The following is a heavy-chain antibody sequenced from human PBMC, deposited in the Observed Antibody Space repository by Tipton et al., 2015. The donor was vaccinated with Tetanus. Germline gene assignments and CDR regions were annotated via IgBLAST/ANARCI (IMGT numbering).Heavy chain of an antibody. CDR3: AREPAATGTSLFDY. Sequence: TLSLTCDVSGGPVSSSNWWSWVRQAPGKGLEWIGEISHNGSTNYNPSLKSRVTISVDKSKNQFSLRLGSVTAADTAMYYCAREPAATGTSLFDYWGQGALVTVSS. CDR2: ISHNGST. V-gene: IGHV4-4*02. J-gene: IGHJ4*02. CDR1: GGPVSSSNW. D-gene: IGHD6-13*01.